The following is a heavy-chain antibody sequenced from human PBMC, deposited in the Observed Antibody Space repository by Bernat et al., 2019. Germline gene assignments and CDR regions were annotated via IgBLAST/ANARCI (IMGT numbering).Heavy chain of an antibody. V-gene: IGHV3-30*18. CDR1: GFTFSSYG. J-gene: IGHJ4*02. CDR3: AKESGDYGWFDY. D-gene: IGHD4-17*01. CDR2: ISYDGSNK. Sequence: QVQLVESGGGVVQPGRSLRLSCAASGFTFSSYGMHWVRQAPGKGLEWVAVISYDGSNKYYADSVKGRFTISRDNSKNTLYLQMNSLRAEDTAVYYCAKESGDYGWFDYWGQGTLVTVSS.